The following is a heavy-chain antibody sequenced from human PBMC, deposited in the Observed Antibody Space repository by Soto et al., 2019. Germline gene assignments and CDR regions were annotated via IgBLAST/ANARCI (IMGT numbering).Heavy chain of an antibody. Sequence: SQTRSLPCXISGDSVSSTSTAWSWIRQSPSRGLEWLGRTYYRSNWYTDYAVSVKSRITISPDTSKNQFSLQLNSVTPDDTAVYYCARGSYYSGWVWGQGTRVTVSS. CDR3: ARGSYYSGWV. CDR1: GDSVSSTSTA. V-gene: IGHV6-1*01. J-gene: IGHJ4*02. D-gene: IGHD6-19*01. CDR2: TYYRSNWYT.